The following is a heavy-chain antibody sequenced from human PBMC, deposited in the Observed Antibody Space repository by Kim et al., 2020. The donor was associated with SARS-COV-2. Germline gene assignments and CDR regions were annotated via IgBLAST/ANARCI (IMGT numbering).Heavy chain of an antibody. J-gene: IGHJ4*02. D-gene: IGHD6-13*01. Sequence: GGSLRLSCAASGFTFSNYAMSWVRQAPGKGLEWVSTISGSGGSTYYADSVKGRFTISRDNSKNTLYLQMNSLRAEDTAVYYCAKVPYSSSWYFADCWGQGTLVTVSP. V-gene: IGHV3-23*01. CDR3: AKVPYSSSWYFADC. CDR1: GFTFSNYA. CDR2: ISGSGGST.